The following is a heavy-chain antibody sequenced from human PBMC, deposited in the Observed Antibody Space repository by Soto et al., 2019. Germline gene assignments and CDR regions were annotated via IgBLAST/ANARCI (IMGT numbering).Heavy chain of an antibody. V-gene: IGHV4-4*02. Sequence: QVQLQESGPGLVKPSGTLSLTCAVSGGSISSGTWWSWVRQPPGRGLEWIGEIYHSGSPNYNPSLKSRVTMSVDKSKNLFSLRLSSVTDADSALYYCARRVPAAPNWFDPWGQGTLVTVSS. J-gene: IGHJ5*02. CDR3: ARRVPAAPNWFDP. D-gene: IGHD2-2*01. CDR2: IYHSGSP. CDR1: GGSISSGTW.